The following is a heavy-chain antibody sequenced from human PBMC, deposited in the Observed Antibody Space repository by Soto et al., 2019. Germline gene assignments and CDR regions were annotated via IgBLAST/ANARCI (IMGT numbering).Heavy chain of an antibody. CDR3: ARTDIVTTNWSDP. D-gene: IGHD5-12*01. V-gene: IGHV4-34*01. CDR2: INHSGST. J-gene: IGHJ5*02. CDR1: CESFIGYY. Sequence: SETLSLTRAVYCESFIGYYWTWIRQPPGKGLEWIGEINHSGSTNYNPSLKSRVSISIVTSKNHFSLQLTSVTAADTSVYYCARTDIVTTNWSDPWGQGTLVTVSS.